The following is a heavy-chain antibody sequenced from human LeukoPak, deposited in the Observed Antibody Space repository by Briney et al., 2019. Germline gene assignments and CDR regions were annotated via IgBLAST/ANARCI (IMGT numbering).Heavy chain of an antibody. CDR2: IYYTGST. CDR3: AREDVWGNNRPKGHFDY. CDR1: GGSISSYY. D-gene: IGHD3-16*02. J-gene: IGHJ4*02. Sequence: SETLSLTCIVSGGSISSYYWSWIRQPPGKGLEWIGYIYYTGSTNYNSSLKSRVTISVDTSKNQFSLNLNSVTAADTAVYYCAREDVWGNNRPKGHFDYWGQGTLVTVSS. V-gene: IGHV4-59*01.